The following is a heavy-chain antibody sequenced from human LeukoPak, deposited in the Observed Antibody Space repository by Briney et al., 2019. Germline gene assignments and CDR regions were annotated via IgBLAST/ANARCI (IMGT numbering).Heavy chain of an antibody. CDR3: ARGRDYYGSGSLYYYYGMDV. J-gene: IGHJ6*02. V-gene: IGHV1-8*01. CDR1: GYTFTSYD. Sequence: ASVKVSCKASGYTFTSYDINWVRQATGQGLEWMGWMNPNSGNTGYAQKFQGRVTMTRNTSISTAYMELSSLRSEDTAVYYCARGRDYYGSGSLYYYYGMDVWGQGTTVTVSS. D-gene: IGHD3-10*01. CDR2: MNPNSGNT.